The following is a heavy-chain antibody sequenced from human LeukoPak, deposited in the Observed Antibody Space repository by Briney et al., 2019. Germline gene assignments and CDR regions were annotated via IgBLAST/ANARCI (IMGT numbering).Heavy chain of an antibody. J-gene: IGHJ4*02. CDR3: AKRITVSAGYYLDS. CDR2: VSGGGAYT. D-gene: IGHD2-8*01. CDR1: GFSLSSFA. Sequence: PGGSLTLSCVGSGFSLSSFAMSWVRQAPGKGLEWGSTVSGGGAYTYYADSVKGRFTVSRDDSKSMHFLQMNSLRPEDTALYFCAKRITVSAGYYLDSWGQGTLVTVSS. V-gene: IGHV3-23*01.